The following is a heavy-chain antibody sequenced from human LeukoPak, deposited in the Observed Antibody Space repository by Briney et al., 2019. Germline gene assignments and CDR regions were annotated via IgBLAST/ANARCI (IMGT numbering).Heavy chain of an antibody. Sequence: GGSLRLSCAASGFTFSSYGMHWVRQAPGKGLEWVAFIRYSGSNKYYADSVKGRFTISRDNSKNTVYLQMDSLRADDTAVYYCAREKIAARLFTGYWGQGTLVTVSS. CDR1: GFTFSSYG. CDR3: AREKIAARLFTGY. J-gene: IGHJ4*02. V-gene: IGHV3-30*02. CDR2: IRYSGSNK. D-gene: IGHD6-6*01.